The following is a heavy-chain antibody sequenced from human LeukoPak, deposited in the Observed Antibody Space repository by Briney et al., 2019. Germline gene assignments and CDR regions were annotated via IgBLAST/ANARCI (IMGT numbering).Heavy chain of an antibody. CDR2: INHSGST. Sequence: SETLSLTCAVYGGSFSGYYWSWIRRPPGKGLEWIGEINHSGSTNYNPSLKSRVTISVDTSKNQFSLKLSSVTAADTAVYYCARGLRRGYSYGSYFDYWGQGTLVTVSS. D-gene: IGHD5-18*01. J-gene: IGHJ4*02. CDR1: GGSFSGYY. CDR3: ARGLRRGYSYGSYFDY. V-gene: IGHV4-34*01.